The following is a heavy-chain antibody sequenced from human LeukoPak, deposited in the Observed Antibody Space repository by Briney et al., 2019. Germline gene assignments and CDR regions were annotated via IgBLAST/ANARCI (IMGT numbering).Heavy chain of an antibody. CDR3: TSALNLVLGELLGY. D-gene: IGHD3-16*01. CDR1: GFIFSNAW. V-gene: IGHV3-15*01. Sequence: GVSLRLYCAASGFIFSNAWMAWVRPAPGQGLEWFSHVKTEAEDGTTDYAAPVKGRFTISRDDAKSTLYLQMNSLNTEDTAVYFCTSALNLVLGELLGYWGQGTLVTVSS. CDR2: VKTEAEDGTT. J-gene: IGHJ4*02.